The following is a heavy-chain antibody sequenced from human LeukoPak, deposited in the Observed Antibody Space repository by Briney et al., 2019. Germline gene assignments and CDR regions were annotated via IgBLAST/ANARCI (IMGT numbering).Heavy chain of an antibody. CDR1: GFTFSSYW. V-gene: IGHV3-7*01. J-gene: IGHJ4*02. CDR2: IKQDGSEK. CDR3: ARISGSGSIYSYFDY. Sequence: PGGSLRLSCAASGFTFSSYWMSWVRQAPGKGLEGGANIKQDGSEKYYVDSVKGRFTISRDNAKNSLYLQMNSLRAEDTAVYYCARISGSGSIYSYFDYWGQGTLVTVSS. D-gene: IGHD3-10*01.